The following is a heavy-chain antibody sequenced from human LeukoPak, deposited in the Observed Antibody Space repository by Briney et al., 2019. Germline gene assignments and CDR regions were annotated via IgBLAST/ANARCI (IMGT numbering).Heavy chain of an antibody. J-gene: IGHJ3*02. D-gene: IGHD1-26*01. Sequence: GESLKISCKGSGYSFTSYWIGWVRQMPGKGLEWMGIIYPGDSDTRYSPSFQGQVTISADKSISTAYLQWSSLKASDTAMYYCARLPEMTGARDAFDIWGQGTMVTVSS. CDR1: GYSFTSYW. V-gene: IGHV5-51*01. CDR3: ARLPEMTGARDAFDI. CDR2: IYPGDSDT.